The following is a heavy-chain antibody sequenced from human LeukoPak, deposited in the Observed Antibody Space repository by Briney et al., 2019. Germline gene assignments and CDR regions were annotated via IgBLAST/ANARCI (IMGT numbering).Heavy chain of an antibody. Sequence: GESLKISCKGSGYRFSSYWIGWVRQMPGKGLEWMGIIYPGDSDTRYSPSFEGQVTISADRSVNTAYLQWSSLKASDTAMYYCAIPHGTGSGYADYWGQGTLVTVSS. CDR2: IYPGDSDT. J-gene: IGHJ4*02. CDR1: GYRFSSYW. V-gene: IGHV5-51*01. CDR3: AIPHGTGSGYADY. D-gene: IGHD5-12*01.